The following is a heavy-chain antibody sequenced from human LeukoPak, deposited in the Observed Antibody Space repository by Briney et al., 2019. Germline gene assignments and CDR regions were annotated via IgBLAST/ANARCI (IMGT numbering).Heavy chain of an antibody. CDR1: GGSFSGYY. Sequence: SETLSLTCAVYGGSFSGYYWSWIRQPPGKGLEWIGEINHSGSTNYNPSLKSRVTISVDTSKNQFSLKLSSVTAADTAVYYCARAGPNTSYCSGGSCYSVPSRYHYMDVWGKGTTVTVSS. D-gene: IGHD2-15*01. V-gene: IGHV4-34*01. J-gene: IGHJ6*03. CDR3: ARAGPNTSYCSGGSCYSVPSRYHYMDV. CDR2: INHSGST.